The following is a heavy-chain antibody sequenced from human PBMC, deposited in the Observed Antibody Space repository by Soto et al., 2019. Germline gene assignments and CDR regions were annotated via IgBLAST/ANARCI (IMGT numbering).Heavy chain of an antibody. CDR1: GYTFSSYA. D-gene: IGHD6-19*01. Sequence: QVQLVQSGAEVKKPGASVKVSCKASGYTFSSYAISWVRQAPGQGLEWMGGIIPIFGTANYAQKFQGRVTITADKSTSTAYMELSSLRSEDTAVYYCARDPGTVAGTGPYYYYGMDVWGQGTTVTVSS. V-gene: IGHV1-69*13. CDR2: IIPIFGTA. CDR3: ARDPGTVAGTGPYYYYGMDV. J-gene: IGHJ6*02.